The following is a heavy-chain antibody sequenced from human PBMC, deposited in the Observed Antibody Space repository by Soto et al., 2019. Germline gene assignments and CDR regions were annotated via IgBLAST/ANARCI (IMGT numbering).Heavy chain of an antibody. CDR3: GGQDYGAKGYYEN. V-gene: IGHV4-39*01. CDR2: IYYIGNT. D-gene: IGHD4-17*01. Sequence: QLQLQESGSGLVKPSETLSLTCIVSNGSISSRSSYWGWIRQTPGKGLEWIGSIYYIGNTYYNPSLKSLVTISIDTSKTQFSLKMNSVTAADTAVYFCGGQDYGAKGYYENWGEGALVTVSS. CDR1: NGSISSRSSY. J-gene: IGHJ4*02.